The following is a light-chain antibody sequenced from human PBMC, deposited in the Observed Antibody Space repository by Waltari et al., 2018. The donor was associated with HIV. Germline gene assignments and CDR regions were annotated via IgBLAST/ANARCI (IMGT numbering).Light chain of an antibody. J-gene: IGLJ1*01. Sequence: QSVLTQPPSASGTPGQRVTISCSGSSSNLGSNYGYWYQQLPGTAPKLRIYRNNQRPSGVPDRFSGSKSGTSASLAISGLRSEDEADYYCAAWDDSLSGYVFGTGTKVTVL. CDR3: AAWDDSLSGYV. CDR2: RNN. V-gene: IGLV1-47*01. CDR1: SSNLGSNY.